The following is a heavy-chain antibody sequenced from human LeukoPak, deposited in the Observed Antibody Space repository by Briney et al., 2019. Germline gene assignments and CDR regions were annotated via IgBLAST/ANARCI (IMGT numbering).Heavy chain of an antibody. Sequence: GGSLRLSCAASGFTFSSYAMSWVRQAPGKGLEWVSGISGSGDNTYYADSVKGRFTISRDNSKNTLYVQVNSLGTEDAAAYYRAKGSYYDSSGSFYFDYWGQGTLVTVSS. CDR2: ISGSGDNT. D-gene: IGHD3-22*01. V-gene: IGHV3-23*01. CDR1: GFTFSSYA. CDR3: AKGSYYDSSGSFYFDY. J-gene: IGHJ4*02.